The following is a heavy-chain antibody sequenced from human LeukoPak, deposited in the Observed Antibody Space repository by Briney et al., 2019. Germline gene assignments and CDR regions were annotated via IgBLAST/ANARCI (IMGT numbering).Heavy chain of an antibody. J-gene: IGHJ3*01. CDR1: GITFSTYW. V-gene: IGHV3-74*01. D-gene: IGHD3-22*01. CDR3: ARAGTVVDYDPSDAFDV. CDR2: INSDGSTT. Sequence: PGGSLRPSCAASGITFSTYWMHWVRQAPGKGLVWVSRINSDGSTTSYVDSVEGRFTISRDNAKNTLYLQMNSLRAEDTAVYYCARAGTVVDYDPSDAFDVWGQGTMVTVSS.